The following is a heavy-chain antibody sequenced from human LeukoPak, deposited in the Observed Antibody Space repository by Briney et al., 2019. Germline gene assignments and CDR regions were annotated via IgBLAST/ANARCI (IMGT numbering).Heavy chain of an antibody. J-gene: IGHJ5*02. V-gene: IGHV4-59*12. CDR3: ARDSPDSGSYL. CDR2: IYYSGST. Sequence: SETLSLTCTVSGGSISSYYWSWIRQPPGKGLEWIGYIYYSGSTNYNPSLKSRVTISVDTSKNQFSLKLSSVTAADTAVYYCARDSPDSGSYLWGQGTLVTVSS. D-gene: IGHD1-26*01. CDR1: GGSISSYY.